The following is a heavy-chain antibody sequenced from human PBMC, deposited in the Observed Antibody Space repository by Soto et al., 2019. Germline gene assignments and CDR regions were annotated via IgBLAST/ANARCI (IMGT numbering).Heavy chain of an antibody. CDR1: CGSFSGYY. J-gene: IGHJ5*02. CDR3: ARGRWTYYYDSSGYYSGWFDP. D-gene: IGHD3-22*01. CDR2: INHSGST. V-gene: IGHV4-34*01. Sequence: PSETLSLTCAVHCGSFSGYYWSWIRQPPGKGLEWIGEINHSGSTNYNPSLKSRVTISVDTSKNQFSLKLSSVTAADTAVYYCARGRWTYYYDSSGYYSGWFDPWGQGTLVTVSS.